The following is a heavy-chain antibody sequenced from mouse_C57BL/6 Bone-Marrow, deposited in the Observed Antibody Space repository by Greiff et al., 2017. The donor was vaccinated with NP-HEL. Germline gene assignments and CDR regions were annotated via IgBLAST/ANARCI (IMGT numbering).Heavy chain of an antibody. CDR1: GFTFSDYG. CDR2: ISSGSSTI. CDR3: ARLITTVDWYFDV. D-gene: IGHD1-1*01. Sequence: DVMLVESGGGLVKPGGSLKLSCAASGFTFSDYGMHWVRQAPEKGLEWVAYISSGSSTIYYADTVKGRFTISRDNAKNTLFLQMTSLRSEDTAMYYCARLITTVDWYFDVWGTGTTVTVSS. V-gene: IGHV5-17*01. J-gene: IGHJ1*03.